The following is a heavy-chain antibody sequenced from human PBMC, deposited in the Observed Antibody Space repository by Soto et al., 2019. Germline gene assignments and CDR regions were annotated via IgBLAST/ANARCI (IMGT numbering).Heavy chain of an antibody. CDR2: FDPEDGET. V-gene: IGHV1-24*01. Sequence: ASVKVSCKVSGYTLTELSMHWVRQAPGKGLEWMGGFDPEDGETIYAQKFQGRVTMTEDTSTDTAYMELSSLRSEDTAVYYCATPGPDYVWGSYGRFDYWGQGXLVTVYS. CDR1: GYTLTELS. D-gene: IGHD3-16*01. J-gene: IGHJ4*02. CDR3: ATPGPDYVWGSYGRFDY.